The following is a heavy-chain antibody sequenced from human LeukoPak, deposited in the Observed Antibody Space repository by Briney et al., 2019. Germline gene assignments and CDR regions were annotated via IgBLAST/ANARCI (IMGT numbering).Heavy chain of an antibody. D-gene: IGHD1-26*01. J-gene: IGHJ4*02. V-gene: IGHV3-21*01. Sequence: GSLRLSCAASGFTFSSYSMNWVRQAPGKGVEWVSSISSSSSYIYYADSVKGRFTISRDNAKNSLYLQMNSLRAEDTAVYYCAREGSGSYVGVDYWGQGTLVTASS. CDR2: ISSSSSYI. CDR3: AREGSGSYVGVDY. CDR1: GFTFSSYS.